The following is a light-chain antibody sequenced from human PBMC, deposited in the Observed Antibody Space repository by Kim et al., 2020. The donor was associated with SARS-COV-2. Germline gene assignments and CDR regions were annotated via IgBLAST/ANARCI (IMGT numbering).Light chain of an antibody. CDR3: QTWDTGIRV. V-gene: IGLV4-69*01. CDR1: SGHSTYA. J-gene: IGLJ3*02. CDR2: VNSDGSL. Sequence: PVLTQSPSASASLGDSVNLTCILTSGHSTYAIAWHQQQPEKGPRFLMRVNSDGSLRRGDGIPDRFSGSSSGTERYLTISSLQAEDEADYYCQTWDTGIRVFGGGTKVTV.